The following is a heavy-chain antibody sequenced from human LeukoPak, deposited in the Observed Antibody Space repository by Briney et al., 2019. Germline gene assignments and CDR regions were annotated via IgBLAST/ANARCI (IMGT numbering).Heavy chain of an antibody. J-gene: IGHJ3*02. V-gene: IGHV3-23*01. D-gene: IGHD1-26*01. CDR1: GFTFSSYD. CDR2: ISGGGGSI. Sequence: PGGPLRLSCAASGFTFSSYDMSWVRQAPGKGLKGVSAISGGGGSIYYADSVKGRFTISRDNSKNTLYLQMNSMRAEDTAVYYCANLYYGPDAFDIWGQGTMVTVSS. CDR3: ANLYYGPDAFDI.